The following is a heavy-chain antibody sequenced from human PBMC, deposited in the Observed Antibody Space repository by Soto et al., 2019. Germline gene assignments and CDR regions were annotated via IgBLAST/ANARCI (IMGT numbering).Heavy chain of an antibody. Sequence: GGSLRLSCAACGFTFSSYGMHWVRQAPGKGLEWVAVISYDGSNKYYADPVKGRFTISRDNSKNTLYLQMNSLRAEDTAVYYCAKDLYSGNSYYFDYWGQGTLVTVSS. CDR3: AKDLYSGNSYYFDY. V-gene: IGHV3-30*18. J-gene: IGHJ4*02. D-gene: IGHD1-26*01. CDR2: ISYDGSNK. CDR1: GFTFSSYG.